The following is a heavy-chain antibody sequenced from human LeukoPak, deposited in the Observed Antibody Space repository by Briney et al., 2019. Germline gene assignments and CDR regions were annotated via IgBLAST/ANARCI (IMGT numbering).Heavy chain of an antibody. Sequence: SGGSLRLSCAASGFTFSSYGMHWVRQAPGKGLEWVAVISYDGSNKYYADSVKGRFTISRDNSKNTLYLQMNSLRADDTAVYYCAKNGDSSSSGVNFDYWGQGTLVTVSS. J-gene: IGHJ4*02. V-gene: IGHV3-30*18. D-gene: IGHD6-6*01. CDR2: ISYDGSNK. CDR3: AKNGDSSSSGVNFDY. CDR1: GFTFSSYG.